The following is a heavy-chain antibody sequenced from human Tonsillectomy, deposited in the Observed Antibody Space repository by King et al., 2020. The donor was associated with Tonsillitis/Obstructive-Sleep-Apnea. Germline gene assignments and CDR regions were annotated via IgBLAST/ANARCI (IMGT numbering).Heavy chain of an antibody. Sequence: QLVQSGAEVKKSGASVRVSCKASGYTFASFLIHWVRQAPGQGLEWMGWINPNTGDTNYAQNFQGRVTMTTDTSISTAYMELSSLRSDDTAVYYCGRGNKSFDPWGQGTLVTVSS. CDR1: GYTFASFL. V-gene: IGHV1-2*02. CDR3: GRGNKSFDP. J-gene: IGHJ5*02. CDR2: INPNTGDT.